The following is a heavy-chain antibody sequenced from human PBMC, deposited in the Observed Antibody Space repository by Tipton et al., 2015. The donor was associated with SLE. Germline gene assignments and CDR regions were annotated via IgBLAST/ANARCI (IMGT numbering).Heavy chain of an antibody. D-gene: IGHD6-6*01. Sequence: QLVQSGPGVKKPGSSVKVSCKASGGTFSSYAISWVRQAPGQGLEWMGGIIPIFGTANYAQKFQGRVTITTDESTSTAYMELSSLRSEDTAVYYCARVGIAARPGAFDIWGQGTMVTVSS. CDR3: ARVGIAARPGAFDI. CDR2: IIPIFGTA. V-gene: IGHV1-69*01. CDR1: GGTFSSYA. J-gene: IGHJ3*02.